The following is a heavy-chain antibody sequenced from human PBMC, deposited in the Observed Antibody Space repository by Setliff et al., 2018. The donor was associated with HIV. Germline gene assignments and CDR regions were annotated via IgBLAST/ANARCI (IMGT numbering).Heavy chain of an antibody. D-gene: IGHD6-19*01. CDR1: GGSISSVNYY. J-gene: IGHJ4*02. CDR2: VYASGSP. V-gene: IGHV4-61*02. CDR3: ARAPRYYRGWYIPEYFDN. Sequence: PPETLSLTCNVSGGSISSVNYYWNWIRQPAGKGLEWIGRVYASGSPTYNSSLESRVTISVDTSKNHFSLRLNSVTAADTAVYFCARAPRYYRGWYIPEYFDNWGEGTLVTVSS.